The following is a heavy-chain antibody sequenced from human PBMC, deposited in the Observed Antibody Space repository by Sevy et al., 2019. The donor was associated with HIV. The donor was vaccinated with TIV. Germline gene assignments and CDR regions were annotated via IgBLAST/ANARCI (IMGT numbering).Heavy chain of an antibody. CDR1: GFSFSDYY. D-gene: IGHD6-6*01. CDR2: ISSSGSTI. V-gene: IGHV3-11*01. CDR3: ARDWGYSSSSAVGY. Sequence: GGSLRLSCAASGFSFSDYYMSWIRQAPGKGLEWVSYISSSGSTIYYADSVKGRFTISRDNAKNSLYLQMNSLRAEDTAVYYCARDWGYSSSSAVGYWGQGSLVTVSS. J-gene: IGHJ1*01.